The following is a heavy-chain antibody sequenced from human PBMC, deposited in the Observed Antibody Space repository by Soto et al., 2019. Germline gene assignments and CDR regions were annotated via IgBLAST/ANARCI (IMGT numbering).Heavy chain of an antibody. Sequence: QVHLLQSGAEMKKPGSSVKVSCTAFGGTFTSYTFNWVRQAPGQRLEWMGRIIPILGMSSSAHNFQGRLTMIADKSTNTSYMVLSSLTSDDTAIYYCARSYSSGSRPFDYWGQGTLVTVSS. J-gene: IGHJ4*02. D-gene: IGHD3-10*01. CDR2: IIPILGMS. CDR3: ARSYSSGSRPFDY. CDR1: GGTFTSYT. V-gene: IGHV1-69*02.